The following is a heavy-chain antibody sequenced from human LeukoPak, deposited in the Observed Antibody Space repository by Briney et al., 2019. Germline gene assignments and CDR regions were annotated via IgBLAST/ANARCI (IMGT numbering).Heavy chain of an antibody. V-gene: IGHV3-23*01. CDR1: GFTFSSYA. CDR2: ISGSGGST. Sequence: GGSLRLSCAASGFTFSSYAMSWVRQAPGKGLEWVSAISGSGGSTYYADSVKGRFTISRDNPKNSLYLQMNSLRAEDTAVYYCARDLDTSSWYGRDYWGQGILVTVSS. CDR3: ARDLDTSSWYGRDY. D-gene: IGHD6-13*01. J-gene: IGHJ4*02.